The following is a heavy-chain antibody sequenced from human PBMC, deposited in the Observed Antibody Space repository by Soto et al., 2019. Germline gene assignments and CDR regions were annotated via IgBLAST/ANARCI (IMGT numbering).Heavy chain of an antibody. J-gene: IGHJ2*01. CDR2: IYYSGST. D-gene: IGHD4-17*01. Sequence: QVQLQESGPGLVKPSETLSLTCTVSGGSISSYYWSWIRQPPGKGLEWIGYIYYSGSTNYNPSLKSRVTISVDTSKNQFFLKLSSVTAADTAVYYCARTYGDTWYFDLWGRGTLVTVSS. CDR1: GGSISSYY. CDR3: ARTYGDTWYFDL. V-gene: IGHV4-59*08.